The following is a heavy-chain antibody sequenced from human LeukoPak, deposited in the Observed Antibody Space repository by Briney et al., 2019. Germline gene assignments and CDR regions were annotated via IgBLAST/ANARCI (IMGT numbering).Heavy chain of an antibody. CDR2: ISYDGSNK. J-gene: IGHJ4*02. D-gene: IGHD3-22*01. CDR3: ARDALEYYYDSSGYFDY. V-gene: IGHV3-30-3*01. Sequence: PGGSLRLSCAASGFTFSSYAMHWVRQAPGKGLEWVAVISYDGSNKYYADSVKGRFTISRDNSKNTLYLQMNSLRAEDTAVYYCARDALEYYYDSSGYFDYWGQGTLVTVSS. CDR1: GFTFSSYA.